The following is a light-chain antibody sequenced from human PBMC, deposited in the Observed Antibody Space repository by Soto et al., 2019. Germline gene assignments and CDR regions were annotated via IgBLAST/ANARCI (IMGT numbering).Light chain of an antibody. CDR2: GAF. CDR1: QSVSSN. CDR3: QQANSFPLT. V-gene: IGKV3-15*01. J-gene: IGKJ4*01. Sequence: IVMTQSPVTLSVSPGERVTLSCRTSQSVSSNLAWYQQKPGQAPSLLIYGAFTRATGIPARFSGTGSGTEFTLTISSLQSEDFATYYCQQANSFPLTFGGGTKVDIK.